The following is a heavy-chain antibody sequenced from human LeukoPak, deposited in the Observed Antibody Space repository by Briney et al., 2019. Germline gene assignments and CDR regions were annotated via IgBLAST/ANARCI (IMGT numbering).Heavy chain of an antibody. Sequence: GGSLRLSCAASGFTFSSYAMSWVRQAPGKGLEWVSTISNSGGTTYYADSVKGRFTISRDNAKNSLFLQMNSLRAEDTAVYFCARVKQQLVRLLGRDTTYYYYYYMDVWGKGTTVTVSS. CDR3: ARVKQQLVRLLGRDTTYYYYYYMDV. D-gene: IGHD6-13*01. CDR1: GFTFSSYA. J-gene: IGHJ6*03. V-gene: IGHV3-23*01. CDR2: ISNSGGTT.